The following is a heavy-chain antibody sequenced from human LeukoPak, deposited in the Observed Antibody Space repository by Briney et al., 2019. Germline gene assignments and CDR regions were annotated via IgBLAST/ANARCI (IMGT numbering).Heavy chain of an antibody. J-gene: IGHJ1*01. D-gene: IGHD3-22*01. CDR2: ITPNADRT. Sequence: AGGSLRLSCAASGFTFGSYGMSWVRQAPGKGLEWVSFITPNADRTSYADSVEGLFTISRDNPRNTLYMQMNSLRDEDTALYYCAIMHGYYDGSGYWVQWGQGTLVTVSS. CDR3: AIMHGYYDGSGYWVQ. V-gene: IGHV3-23*01. CDR1: GFTFGSYG.